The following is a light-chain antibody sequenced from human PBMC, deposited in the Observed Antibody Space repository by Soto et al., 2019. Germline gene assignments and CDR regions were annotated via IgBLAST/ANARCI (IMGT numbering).Light chain of an antibody. CDR1: QSISRH. Sequence: DIAVTQSPTSLSASVGDRVTITCLASQSISRHLNWYQQKPGKAPNLLIYVVSSLQSGVPSRFSGSGSGTDFTLTISSLQPEDFATYYCQHGYSTPLTSGEGGKVDIK. CDR2: VVS. CDR3: QHGYSTPLT. V-gene: IGKV1-39*01. J-gene: IGKJ4*01.